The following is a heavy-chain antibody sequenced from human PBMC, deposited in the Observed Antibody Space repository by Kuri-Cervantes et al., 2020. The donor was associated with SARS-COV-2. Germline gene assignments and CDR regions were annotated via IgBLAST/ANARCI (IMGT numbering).Heavy chain of an antibody. CDR3: ARATPSGPTTPGI. Sequence: SVKVSCKASGGTFSSYAINWVRQAPGQGLEWLGGIMPIFPRTHYAQQFRGRLTITADKSTSTAYMELSSLRSEDTAVYYCARATPSGPTTPGIWGQGTMVTVSS. J-gene: IGHJ3*02. CDR1: GGTFSSYA. CDR2: IMPIFPRT. V-gene: IGHV1-69*06. D-gene: IGHD3-10*01.